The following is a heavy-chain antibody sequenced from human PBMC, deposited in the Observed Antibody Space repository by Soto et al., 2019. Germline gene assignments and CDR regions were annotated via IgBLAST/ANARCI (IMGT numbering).Heavy chain of an antibody. J-gene: IGHJ4*02. CDR1: GGSIYRSGYY. V-gene: IGHV4-39*01. Sequence: SETLSLTCTVSGGSIYRSGYYWGWIRQPPGRGLEWIGNIDYNGVTYSNPSLKSRVTISRDTSRNQFSLKLTSVTAADTALYYCGKVLVGATGHTDSDSWGPGTLVTVSS. CDR3: GKVLVGATGHTDSDS. CDR2: IDYNGVT. D-gene: IGHD2-15*01.